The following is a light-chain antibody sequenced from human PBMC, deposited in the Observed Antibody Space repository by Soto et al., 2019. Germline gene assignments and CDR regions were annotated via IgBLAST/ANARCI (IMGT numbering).Light chain of an antibody. V-gene: IGLV2-18*02. CDR3: SSYTSSNTLV. CDR2: EVS. J-gene: IGLJ2*01. Sequence: QSALTQPPSVSGSPGQSVTISCTGTSSDVGSHNRVSWYQQPPGTAPKLMIYEVSNRPSGVPDRFSGSKSGNTASLTISGLQAEDEADYYCSSYTSSNTLVFGGGTKVTVL. CDR1: SSDVGSHNR.